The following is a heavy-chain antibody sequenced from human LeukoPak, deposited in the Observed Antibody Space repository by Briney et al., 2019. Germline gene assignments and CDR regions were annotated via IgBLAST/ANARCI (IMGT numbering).Heavy chain of an antibody. D-gene: IGHD1-1*01. CDR2: TYYSGST. CDR3: ARVSETGTYMDV. Sequence: SETLSLTCTVSGGSISSHYWSWIRQPPGKGLEWIGYTYYSGSTNYNPSLKSRVTISVDTSKNQFSLKLSSVTAADTAVYYCARVSETGTYMDVWGKGTTVTVS. CDR1: GGSISSHY. J-gene: IGHJ6*03. V-gene: IGHV4-59*11.